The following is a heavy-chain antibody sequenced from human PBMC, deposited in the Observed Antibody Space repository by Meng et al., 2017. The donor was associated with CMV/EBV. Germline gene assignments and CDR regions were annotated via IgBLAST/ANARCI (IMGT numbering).Heavy chain of an antibody. Sequence: GEFLKISCAASGFTFSSYAMHWVRQAPGKGLEWVAVISYDGSNKYYADSVKGRFTISRDNSKNTLYLQMNSLRAEDTAVYYCARAMVNDFWSGSIVYYYYGMDVWGQGTTVTVSS. CDR2: ISYDGSNK. CDR1: GFTFSSYA. V-gene: IGHV3-30-3*01. D-gene: IGHD3-3*01. J-gene: IGHJ6*02. CDR3: ARAMVNDFWSGSIVYYYYGMDV.